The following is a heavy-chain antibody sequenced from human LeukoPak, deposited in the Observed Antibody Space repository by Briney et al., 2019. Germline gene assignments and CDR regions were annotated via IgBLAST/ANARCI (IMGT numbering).Heavy chain of an antibody. Sequence: PSETLSLTCTVSGASISSGGYYWSWIRQHPGKGLEWIGYIYYSGSTYYNPSLKSRVTISVDTSKNQFSLKLSSVTTADTAVYYCARLRGYYDSSGYYWDYWGQGTLVTVSS. V-gene: IGHV4-31*03. CDR1: GASISSGGYY. CDR3: ARLRGYYDSSGYYWDY. J-gene: IGHJ4*02. CDR2: IYYSGST. D-gene: IGHD3-22*01.